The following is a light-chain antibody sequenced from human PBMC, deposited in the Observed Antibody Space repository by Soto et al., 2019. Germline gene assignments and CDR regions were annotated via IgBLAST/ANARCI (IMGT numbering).Light chain of an antibody. Sequence: SLATLSLSHEERATLTCRTSQSVSRYFAWYQQKPGQAPRLVIYDASNWATGIPARFGGSGSGTDFTLTISRLEPEDFAVDYCQEYSSSRETFGQGTKVDIK. CDR3: QEYSSSRET. V-gene: IGKV3-20*01. CDR2: DAS. J-gene: IGKJ1*01. CDR1: QSVSRY.